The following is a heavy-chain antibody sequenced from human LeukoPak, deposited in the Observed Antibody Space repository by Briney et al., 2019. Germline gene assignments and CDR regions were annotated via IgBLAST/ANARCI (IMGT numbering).Heavy chain of an antibody. CDR1: GYTFTRYY. J-gene: IGHJ4*02. Sequence: GASVKVSCKPSGYTFTRYYMHWVRQAPGQGLERMGIINPSGGSTSYAQKFQGRVTMTRDTSTSTVYMELSSLRSEDTAVYYCARVPLGSYGIDYWGQGTLVTVSS. D-gene: IGHD5-18*01. CDR3: ARVPLGSYGIDY. CDR2: INPSGGST. V-gene: IGHV1-46*01.